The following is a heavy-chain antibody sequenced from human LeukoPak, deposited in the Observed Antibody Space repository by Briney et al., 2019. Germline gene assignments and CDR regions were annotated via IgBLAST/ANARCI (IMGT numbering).Heavy chain of an antibody. J-gene: IGHJ5*02. CDR1: GYSFTDYY. CDR3: ARADRLHGGPYLIGP. V-gene: IGHV1-2*02. CDR2: INPNSGGT. D-gene: IGHD2-21*01. Sequence: ASVTVSCKTSGYSFTDYYMHWVRQAPGQGLEWMGWINPNSGGTSAAQKFQGRVTMARDTSITTVYLEVSWLTSDDTAIYYCARADRLHGGPYLIGPWGQGTLVTVSS.